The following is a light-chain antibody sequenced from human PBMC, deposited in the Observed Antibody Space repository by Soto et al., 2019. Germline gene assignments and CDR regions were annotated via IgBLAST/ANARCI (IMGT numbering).Light chain of an antibody. CDR1: SSDVGGYNY. Sequence: QSVLTQPPSASGSPGQSVTISCTGTSSDVGGYNYVSWYQQHPGKAPKRMIYEVSKRPSGVPDRFSGSKSGNTASLTVSGLQAEDEAHYYCSSYAGSNNVVFGGGTKPTV. V-gene: IGLV2-8*01. CDR2: EVS. J-gene: IGLJ2*01. CDR3: SSYAGSNNVV.